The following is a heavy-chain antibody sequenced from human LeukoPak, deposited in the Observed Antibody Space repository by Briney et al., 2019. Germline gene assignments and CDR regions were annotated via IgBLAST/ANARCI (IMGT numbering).Heavy chain of an antibody. J-gene: IGHJ4*02. CDR2: MFDSGST. CDR1: GGSISSSSFL. CDR3: ARHRSYYDYFDY. Sequence: SETLSLTCTVSGGSISSSSFLWGWIRQPPGKGLEWLGSMFDSGSTYYNPSLKSRVTISVDTSKNEFALKLSSVTAADTAVYYCARHRSYYDYFDYWAQGTLVTVSS. D-gene: IGHD3-10*01. V-gene: IGHV4-39*01.